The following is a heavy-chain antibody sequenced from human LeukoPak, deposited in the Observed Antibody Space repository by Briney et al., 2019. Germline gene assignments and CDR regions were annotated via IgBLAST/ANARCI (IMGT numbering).Heavy chain of an antibody. Sequence: GGSLRLSCAASRFTFSNAWMNWVRHAPGKGLEWVGRSKIKADGETTDYAAPVKGRFTISRDDSNNMVYLQMNSLKIEDTAVYYCAIDEPNYAPYDFDYWGQGTLVTVSS. D-gene: IGHD4/OR15-4a*01. CDR1: RFTFSNAW. CDR2: SKIKADGETT. J-gene: IGHJ4*02. V-gene: IGHV3-15*01. CDR3: AIDEPNYAPYDFDY.